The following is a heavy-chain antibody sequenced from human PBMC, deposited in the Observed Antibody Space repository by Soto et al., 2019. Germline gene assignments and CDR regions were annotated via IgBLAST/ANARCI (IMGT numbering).Heavy chain of an antibody. J-gene: IGHJ4*02. CDR1: GYTFTSYG. CDR3: AREGATAAKMFDY. D-gene: IGHD2-2*01. Sequence: GASVKVSCKASGYTFTSYGISWVRQAPGQGLEWMGGINPNGDTTYYTPKFLGRLTVTRDTSTSTVYMELSSLRSDDTAVYYCAREGATAAKMFDYWGQGTLVTVSS. CDR2: INPNGDTT. V-gene: IGHV1-18*01.